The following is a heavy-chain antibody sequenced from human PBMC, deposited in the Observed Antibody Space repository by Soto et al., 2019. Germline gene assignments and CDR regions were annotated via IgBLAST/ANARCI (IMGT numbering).Heavy chain of an antibody. J-gene: IGHJ5*02. D-gene: IGHD2-2*02. Sequence: VQLVESGGGVVQPGRSLRLSCAASGFTFSSYAMHWVRQAPGKGLEWVAVISYDGSNKYYADSVKGRFTISRDNSKNTLYLQMNSLRAEDTAVYYCARDFSPLYCSSTSCSTGWFDPWGQGTLVTVSS. CDR2: ISYDGSNK. CDR1: GFTFSSYA. CDR3: ARDFSPLYCSSTSCSTGWFDP. V-gene: IGHV3-30-3*01.